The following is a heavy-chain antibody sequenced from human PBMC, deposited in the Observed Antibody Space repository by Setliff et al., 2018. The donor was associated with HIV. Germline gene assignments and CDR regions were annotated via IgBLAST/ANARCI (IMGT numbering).Heavy chain of an antibody. V-gene: IGHV4-39*07. CDR1: GGSIRTGAYY. CDR3: ARGGAVSADFDS. J-gene: IGHJ5*01. D-gene: IGHD3-16*01. Sequence: PSETLSLTCTVSGGSIRTGAYYWGWIRQPPGKGLEWIGSIYYDGRTFYKPSLKSLLTISVDTSKNQFSLSLNSVTAADTAVYFCARGGAVSADFDSWGQGTLVTVSS. CDR2: IYYDGRT.